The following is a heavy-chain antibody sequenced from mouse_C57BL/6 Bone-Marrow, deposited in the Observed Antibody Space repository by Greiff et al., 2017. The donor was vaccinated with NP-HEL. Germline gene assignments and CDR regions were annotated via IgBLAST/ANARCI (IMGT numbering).Heavy chain of an antibody. J-gene: IGHJ3*01. CDR1: GFNIKDDY. CDR3: NGYSNYVWFAY. V-gene: IGHV14-4*01. CDR2: IDPENGDT. D-gene: IGHD2-5*01. Sequence: EVQLQQSGAELVRPGASVKLSCTASGFNIKDDYMHWVKQRPEQGLEWIGWIDPENGDTEYASKFQGKATITADTSSNTAYLQLSSLTSEDTAVYYCNGYSNYVWFAYWGQGTLVTVSA.